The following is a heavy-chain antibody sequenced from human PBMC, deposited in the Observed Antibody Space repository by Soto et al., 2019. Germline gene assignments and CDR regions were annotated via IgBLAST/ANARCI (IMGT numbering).Heavy chain of an antibody. D-gene: IGHD6-13*01. Sequence: GASVKVSCKASGYTFTSYGISWVRQAPGQGLEWMGWISAYNGNTNYAQKLQGRVTMTTDTSTSTAYMELRSLGSDDTAVYYCARVGSSWYYYYYGMDVWGQGTTVTVSS. CDR1: GYTFTSYG. CDR2: ISAYNGNT. V-gene: IGHV1-18*01. CDR3: ARVGSSWYYYYYGMDV. J-gene: IGHJ6*02.